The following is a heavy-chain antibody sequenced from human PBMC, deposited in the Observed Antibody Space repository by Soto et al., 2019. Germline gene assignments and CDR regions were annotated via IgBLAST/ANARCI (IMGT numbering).Heavy chain of an antibody. CDR3: AKAPDGYYDILTGYSY. Sequence: EVQLLESGGGLVQPGGSLRLSCAASGFTFSSYAMSWVRQAPGKGLEWVSSISGGGGSTYYAGSVKGRFTISRDNSKNTLYLQMNSLRAEDTALYYCAKAPDGYYDILTGYSYWGQGALVTVSS. CDR1: GFTFSSYA. V-gene: IGHV3-23*01. J-gene: IGHJ4*02. CDR2: ISGGGGST. D-gene: IGHD3-9*01.